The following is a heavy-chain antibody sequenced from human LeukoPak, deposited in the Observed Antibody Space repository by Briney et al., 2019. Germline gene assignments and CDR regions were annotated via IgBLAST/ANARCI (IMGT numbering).Heavy chain of an antibody. V-gene: IGHV3-7*05. D-gene: IGHD2-2*01. CDR3: ARVPYRSSTSCYAIFDY. Sequence: GGSLRLSCAASGFTFSSYWMSWVRQAPGKGLEWVANIKQDGSEKYYVDSVKGRFTISRDNAENSLYLQMNSLRAEDTAVYYCARVPYRSSTSCYAIFDYWGQGTPVTVPS. CDR2: IKQDGSEK. CDR1: GFTFSSYW. J-gene: IGHJ4*02.